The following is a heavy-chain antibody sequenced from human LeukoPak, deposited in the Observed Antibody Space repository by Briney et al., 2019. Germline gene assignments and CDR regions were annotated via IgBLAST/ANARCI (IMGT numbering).Heavy chain of an antibody. Sequence: GGSLRLSCVASGFNFSKNDMHWVRPTTERGLKWVSAIGVGGDTYYADPVKGRFTISRENGKSPVYLQMNSLRAGDTAVYFCAKAFDYNGLRGEGGSFDCWGQGALVTVSS. V-gene: IGHV3-13*01. CDR1: GFNFSKND. CDR2: IGVGGDT. J-gene: IGHJ4*02. CDR3: AKAFDYNGLRGEGGSFDC. D-gene: IGHD4-11*01.